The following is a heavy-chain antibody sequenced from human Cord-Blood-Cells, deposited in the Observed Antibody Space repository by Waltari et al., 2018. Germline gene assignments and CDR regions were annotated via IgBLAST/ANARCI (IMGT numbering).Heavy chain of an antibody. CDR1: GFSLSTSGVG. Sequence: QITLKESGPTLVKPTQTLTLTCTFSGFSLSTSGVGVGWIGPTPGKSLEWLALIYWDDDKRYSSALKSRLTITKDTSKNQVVLTMTNMDPVDTATYYCAHRIPTEGAFDIWGQGTMVTVSS. D-gene: IGHD2-21*01. CDR3: AHRIPTEGAFDI. CDR2: IYWDDDK. J-gene: IGHJ3*02. V-gene: IGHV2-5*02.